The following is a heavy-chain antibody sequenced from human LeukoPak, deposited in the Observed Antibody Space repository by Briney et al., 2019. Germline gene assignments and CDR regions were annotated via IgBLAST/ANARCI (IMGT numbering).Heavy chain of an antibody. D-gene: IGHD1-26*01. CDR2: IYYSGST. V-gene: IGHV4-61*01. J-gene: IGHJ4*02. Sequence: PSETLSLTCTVSGGSVSSGSYFWNWIRQPPGMGLEWIGYIYYSGSTNYNPSLKSRVTMSVDTSKNQFSLKLSSLTAADTAVYYCARNPGIVGAGLDYWGQGTLVTVSS. CDR3: ARNPGIVGAGLDY. CDR1: GGSVSSGSYF.